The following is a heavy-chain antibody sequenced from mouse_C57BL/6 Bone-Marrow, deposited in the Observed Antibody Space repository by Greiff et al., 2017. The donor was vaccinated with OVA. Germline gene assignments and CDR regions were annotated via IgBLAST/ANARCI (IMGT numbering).Heavy chain of an antibody. D-gene: IGHD1-1*01. J-gene: IGHJ2*01. CDR1: GFTFSDYG. V-gene: IGHV5-15*01. CDR2: ISNLAYSI. CDR3: ARSLTTVVYFDY. Sequence: EVQLVESGGGLVQPGGSLKLSCAASGFTFSDYGMAWVRQAPRKGPEWVAFISNLAYSIYYADTVTGRFTISRENAKNTLYLEMSSLRSEDTAMYYCARSLTTVVYFDYWGQGTTLTVSS.